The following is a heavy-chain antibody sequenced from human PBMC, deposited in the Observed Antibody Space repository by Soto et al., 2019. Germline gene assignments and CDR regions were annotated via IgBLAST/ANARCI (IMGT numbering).Heavy chain of an antibody. CDR2: IYPGDSDT. CDR1: GYSFTSYW. CDR3: ATGVVALPYYYYGMDV. J-gene: IGHJ6*02. D-gene: IGHD3-22*01. V-gene: IGHV5-51*01. Sequence: CKGSGYSFTSYWIGWVRQMPGKGLEWMGIIYPGDSDTRYSPSFQGQVTISADKSISTAYLQWSSLKASDTAMYYCATGVVALPYYYYGMDVWGQGTTVTVSS.